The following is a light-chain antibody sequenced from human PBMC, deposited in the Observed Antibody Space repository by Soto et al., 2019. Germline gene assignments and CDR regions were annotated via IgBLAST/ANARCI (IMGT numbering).Light chain of an antibody. CDR2: DTT. Sequence: QAVVTQEPSLTVSPGGKVTLTCGSSTGAVTSGHYPYWFQQKPGQAPRTLIYDTTNKHSWTPARFSGSLLGGKAALTLSGAQLEDEAEYCCFLFYNGGRVFGGGTKLTVL. CDR3: FLFYNGGRV. CDR1: TGAVTSGHY. V-gene: IGLV7-46*01. J-gene: IGLJ3*02.